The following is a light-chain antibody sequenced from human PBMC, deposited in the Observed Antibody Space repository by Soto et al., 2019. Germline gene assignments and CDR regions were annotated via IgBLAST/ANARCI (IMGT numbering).Light chain of an antibody. J-gene: IGKJ5*01. Sequence: DIQMTQSPSSLSASVGDRVTITCRASQGIRNYLDWYQQKPVKVPKLLIYAASTLQSGVPSRFSGSGSGTDFTRTISSLQPEDVATYYCQKYTGFGQGTRLEIK. CDR1: QGIRNY. CDR2: AAS. CDR3: QKYTG. V-gene: IGKV1-27*01.